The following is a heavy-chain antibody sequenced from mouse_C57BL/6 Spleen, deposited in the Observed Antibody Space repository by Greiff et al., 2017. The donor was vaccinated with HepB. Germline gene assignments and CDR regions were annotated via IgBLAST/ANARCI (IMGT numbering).Heavy chain of an antibody. D-gene: IGHD2-5*01. CDR1: GYTFTDYY. Sequence: QVQLQQSGAELVRPGASVKLSCKASGYTFTDYYINWVKQRPGQGLEWIARIYPGSGNTYYNEKFKGKATLTAEKSSSTAYMQLSSLTSEDSAVYFCARERFYSKVSWFAYWGQGTLVTVSA. CDR3: ARERFYSKVSWFAY. CDR2: IYPGSGNT. J-gene: IGHJ3*01. V-gene: IGHV1-76*01.